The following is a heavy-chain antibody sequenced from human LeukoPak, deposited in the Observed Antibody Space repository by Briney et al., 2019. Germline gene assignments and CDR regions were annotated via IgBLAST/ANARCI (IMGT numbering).Heavy chain of an antibody. V-gene: IGHV4-39*07. D-gene: IGHD5-18*01. CDR2: IYYSGST. CDR1: GGSISSSSYY. Sequence: PSETLSLTCTVSGGSISSSSYYWGWIRQPPGKGLEWIGSIYYSGSTYYNPSLKSRVTISVDTSKNQFSLKLSSVTATDTAVYYCARELAGYSYGLFLDYWGQGTLVTVSS. CDR3: ARELAGYSYGLFLDY. J-gene: IGHJ4*02.